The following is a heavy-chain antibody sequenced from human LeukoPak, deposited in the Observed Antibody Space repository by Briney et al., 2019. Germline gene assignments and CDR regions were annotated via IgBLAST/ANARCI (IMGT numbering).Heavy chain of an antibody. CDR2: ISGSGGST. CDR1: GFTFSSYD. Sequence: GGSLRLSCAASGFTFSSYDMTWVRQAPGKGLEWVSVISGSGGSTYYADSVKGRFTISRDNSKNTLYLQMNSLRAEDTAVYYCAPGGWFDPWGQGTLVTVSS. D-gene: IGHD1-14*01. V-gene: IGHV3-23*01. CDR3: APGGWFDP. J-gene: IGHJ5*02.